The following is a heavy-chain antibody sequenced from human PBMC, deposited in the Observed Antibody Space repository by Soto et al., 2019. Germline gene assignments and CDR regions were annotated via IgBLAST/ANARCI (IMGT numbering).Heavy chain of an antibody. D-gene: IGHD1-26*01. J-gene: IGHJ4*02. CDR3: GRGRSGEIVVFY. Sequence: QVQLVQSGAEVKESGASVKVSCKASGYTFTGYYIHRVRQAPGQGLEWVGEISPKSGGARYAQKFQGRVTMTKDTSITTVYMELSNLSPDDTAVYYCGRGRSGEIVVFYWGQGTLVTVHS. CDR2: ISPKSGGA. V-gene: IGHV1-2*02. CDR1: GYTFTGYY.